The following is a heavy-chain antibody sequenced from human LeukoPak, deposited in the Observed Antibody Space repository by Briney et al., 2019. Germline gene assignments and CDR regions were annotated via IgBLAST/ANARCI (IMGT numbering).Heavy chain of an antibody. Sequence: GGSLRLSCTASGFTFGDYAMSWIRQAPGKGLEWVGFIRSKAYGETADYAASVKGRFTISRDNSKNTLYLQMNSLRAEDTAVYYCAKEGAVAVKYYYFDYWGQGTLVTVSS. CDR2: IRSKAYGETA. D-gene: IGHD6-19*01. J-gene: IGHJ4*02. CDR1: GFTFGDYA. CDR3: AKEGAVAVKYYYFDY. V-gene: IGHV3-49*03.